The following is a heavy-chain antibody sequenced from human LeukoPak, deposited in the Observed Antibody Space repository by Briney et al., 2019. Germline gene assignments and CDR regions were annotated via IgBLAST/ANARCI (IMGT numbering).Heavy chain of an antibody. CDR1: GYTSTSYY. CDR3: ARAVVAAAGRGYYYGMDV. CDR2: INPSGGST. D-gene: IGHD6-13*01. J-gene: IGHJ6*04. Sequence: ASVKVSCKASGYTSTSYYIHWVRQAPGQGLEWMGIINPSGGSTSYAQKFQGRVTMTRDTSTSTVYMELSSLRSEDTAVYYCARAVVAAAGRGYYYGMDVWGKGTTVTVSS. V-gene: IGHV1-46*01.